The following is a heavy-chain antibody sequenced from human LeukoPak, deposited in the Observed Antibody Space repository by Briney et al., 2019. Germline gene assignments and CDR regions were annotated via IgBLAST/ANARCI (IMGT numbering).Heavy chain of an antibody. CDR3: ATIHPGEVRGVIIDY. D-gene: IGHD3-10*01. CDR2: IRYDGSNK. J-gene: IGHJ4*02. V-gene: IGHV3-30*02. Sequence: GGSLRLSCAASGFTFSSYGMHWVRQAPAKGLEWVAFIRYDGSNKYYADSVKGRFTISRDNSKNTLYLQMNSLRAEDTAVYYCATIHPGEVRGVIIDYWGQGTLVTVPS. CDR1: GFTFSSYG.